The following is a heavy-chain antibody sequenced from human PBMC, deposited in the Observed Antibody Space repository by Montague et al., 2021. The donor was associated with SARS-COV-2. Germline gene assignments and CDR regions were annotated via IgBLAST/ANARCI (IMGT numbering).Heavy chain of an antibody. Sequence: SETLSLTCAVYGGSFSGYYWSWIRQPPGKGLEWIGEINHSGSTNYNPSLKSRVTISVDTSKNQFSLKLSPVTAAGTAVYYCARGRTVTTFYYYYYYGMDVWGQGTTVAVSS. CDR3: ARGRTVTTFYYYYYYGMDV. CDR2: INHSGST. D-gene: IGHD4-17*01. CDR1: GGSFSGYY. V-gene: IGHV4-34*01. J-gene: IGHJ6*02.